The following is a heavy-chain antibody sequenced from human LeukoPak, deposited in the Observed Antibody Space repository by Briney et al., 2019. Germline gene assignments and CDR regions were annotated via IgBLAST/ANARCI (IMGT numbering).Heavy chain of an antibody. V-gene: IGHV4-39*01. D-gene: IGHD6-19*01. CDR3: ARRASGLDWFDS. J-gene: IGHJ5*01. CDR2: ISYTGNT. CDR1: GGSFSSSAYY. Sequence: PSEALSLTCTVSGGSFSSSAYYWAWVRQPPGKGLEWIASISYTGNTYYNPSLQSRVTISVDTSKNQFSLDLNSVTDADTAVYYCARRASGLDWFDSWGQGTLVTVSS.